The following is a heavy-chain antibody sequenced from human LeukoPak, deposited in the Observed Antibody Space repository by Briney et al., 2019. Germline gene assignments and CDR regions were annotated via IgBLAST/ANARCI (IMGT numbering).Heavy chain of an antibody. D-gene: IGHD1-26*01. J-gene: IGHJ6*03. Sequence: SGGSLRLSCAASGFTFTTYAMSWVRQAPGKGLEGVSVISGSGGSTNYADSVKGRFTISRDNSKNTLYLQMNSLRAEDTAVYYCAKGGGVYRQGATTNYYYYMDVWGKGTTVTVSS. CDR2: ISGSGGST. CDR3: AKGGGVYRQGATTNYYYYMDV. CDR1: GFTFTTYA. V-gene: IGHV3-23*01.